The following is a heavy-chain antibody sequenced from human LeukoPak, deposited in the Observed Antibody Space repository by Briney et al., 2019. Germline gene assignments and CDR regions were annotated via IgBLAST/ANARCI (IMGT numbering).Heavy chain of an antibody. CDR1: GGSISSGGYS. V-gene: IGHV4-30-2*01. D-gene: IGHD2-2*01. CDR2: ISHSGST. Sequence: PSQTLSLTCVVSGGSISSGGYSWNWIRQPPGKGLEWIGYISHSGSTYYSRSLKSRVNMSLDRSKNQFSLNLNFVTAADTAVYYCAGFSSTSLNSFDPWGQGTLVTVSS. CDR3: AGFSSTSLNSFDP. J-gene: IGHJ5*02.